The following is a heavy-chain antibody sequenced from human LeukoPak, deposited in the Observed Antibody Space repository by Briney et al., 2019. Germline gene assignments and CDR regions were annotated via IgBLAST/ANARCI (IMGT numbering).Heavy chain of an antibody. Sequence: GGSLRLSCAASGFSIDDYAMSWVRQAPGKGLEWVSGINWSGVSTGYADSVKGRFTISRDNTKNSLFLQLNSLRAEDTAFYYCAKGKDTLNPYWYFDVWGRGTLVSVPS. J-gene: IGHJ2*01. CDR3: AKGKDTLNPYWYFDV. CDR2: INWSGVST. CDR1: GFSIDDYA. D-gene: IGHD5-18*01. V-gene: IGHV3-20*04.